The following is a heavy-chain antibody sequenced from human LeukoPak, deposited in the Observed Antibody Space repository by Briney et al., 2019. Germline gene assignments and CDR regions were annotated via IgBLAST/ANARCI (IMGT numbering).Heavy chain of an antibody. V-gene: IGHV4-59*01. J-gene: IGHJ4*02. D-gene: IGHD5-24*01. CDR1: GGSISSNY. Sequence: PSETLSLTCTVSGGSISSNYWSWIRQPPGKGLEWIGYIYYSGRTNYNPSLKSRVTISVDTSKNQFSLKLSSVTAADTAVYYCARRRRDPYYFDYWGQGTLVTVSS. CDR2: IYYSGRT. CDR3: ARRRRDPYYFDY.